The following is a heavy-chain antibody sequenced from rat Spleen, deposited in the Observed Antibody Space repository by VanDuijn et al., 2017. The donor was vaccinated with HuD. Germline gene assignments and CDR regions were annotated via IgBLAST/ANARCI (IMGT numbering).Heavy chain of an antibody. J-gene: IGHJ2*01. CDR3: ASLYSSYSLYYFDY. V-gene: IGHV3-3*01. Sequence: EVQLQESGPGLVKPSQSLSLTCSVTGYSITSSYRWNWIRKFPGNKLEWMGYINSAGTTNNNPSLKSRISITRDTSKNQFCLQVNSVTTEDTATYYCASLYSSYSLYYFDYWGQGVMVTVSS. D-gene: IGHD1-2*01. CDR2: INSAGTT. CDR1: GYSITSSYR.